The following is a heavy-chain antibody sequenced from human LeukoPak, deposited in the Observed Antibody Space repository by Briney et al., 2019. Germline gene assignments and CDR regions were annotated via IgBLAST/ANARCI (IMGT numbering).Heavy chain of an antibody. CDR3: VREESGGYFDY. J-gene: IGHJ4*02. CDR1: GYTFTGYY. D-gene: IGHD2-8*02. Sequence: GASVKVSCKASGYTFTGYYMHWVRQAPGQGLEWMGWINPNSGGTNYAQKFRGGVTMTRDTSTSTVYMELSSLRSDDTAIYYCVREESGGYFDYWGQGTLVTVSS. V-gene: IGHV1-2*02. CDR2: INPNSGGT.